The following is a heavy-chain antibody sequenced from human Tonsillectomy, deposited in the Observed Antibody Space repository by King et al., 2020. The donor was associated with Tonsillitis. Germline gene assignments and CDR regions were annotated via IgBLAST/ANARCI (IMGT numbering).Heavy chain of an antibody. CDR2: ISYDGSNK. Sequence: QLVQSGGGVVQPGRSLRLSCAASGFTFSSYAMHWVRQAPGKGLEWVAVISYDGSNKYYADSVKGRFTISRDNSKNTLYLQMNSLRAEDTAVYYCARGADVDYWGQGTLVTVSS. CDR1: GFTFSSYA. CDR3: ARGADVDY. V-gene: IGHV3-30-3*01. J-gene: IGHJ4*02.